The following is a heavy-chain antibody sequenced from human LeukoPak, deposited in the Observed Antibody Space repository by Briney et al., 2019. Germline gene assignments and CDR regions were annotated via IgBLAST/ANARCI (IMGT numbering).Heavy chain of an antibody. Sequence: SETLSLTCTVSGGSISSYYWSWIRQPPGKGLEWIGYIYYSGSTNYNPSLKSRVTISVDTSKNQFSLKLSSVTAADTAVYYCARDRSRLSPDDSRGRHPVDYWGQGTLVTVSS. CDR3: ARDRSRLSPDDSRGRHPVDY. CDR1: GGSISSYY. CDR2: IYYSGST. V-gene: IGHV4-59*01. J-gene: IGHJ4*02. D-gene: IGHD3-22*01.